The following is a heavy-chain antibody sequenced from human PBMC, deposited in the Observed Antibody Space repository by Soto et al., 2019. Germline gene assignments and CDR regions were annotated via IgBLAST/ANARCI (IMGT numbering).Heavy chain of an antibody. Sequence: SHALSQTFSRSGFTIRTRTSHSRWIRQPPGKGLEWIGSIYYSGSTYYSPSLKSRVTISVDTSKNQFSLKLSSVTAADTAVYYCARRERAAGTDWWFDPWGQG. J-gene: IGHJ5*02. CDR3: ARRERAAGTDWWFDP. CDR1: GFTIRTRTSH. CDR2: IYYSGST. D-gene: IGHD6-13*01. V-gene: IGHV4-39*01.